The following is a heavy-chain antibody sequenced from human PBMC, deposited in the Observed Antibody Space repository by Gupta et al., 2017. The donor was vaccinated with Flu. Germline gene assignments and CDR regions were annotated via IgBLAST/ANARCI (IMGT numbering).Heavy chain of an antibody. CDR3: AGGGTGYCSGDSYYTDPRVDAYDF. V-gene: IGHV4-39*01. D-gene: IGHD2-15*01. J-gene: IGHJ3*01. Sequence: QLQLQESGPGRVKPSETLSLSCSVSGGSITSSSHHWGWIRQPPGKGLEWIGSIYYSGNSYYKPSLKSRVTISIDTSKNQFSLKLSSVTAADTAVYYCAGGGTGYCSGDSYYTDPRVDAYDFWGQGTKVTVSS. CDR1: GGSITSSSHH. CDR2: IYYSGNS.